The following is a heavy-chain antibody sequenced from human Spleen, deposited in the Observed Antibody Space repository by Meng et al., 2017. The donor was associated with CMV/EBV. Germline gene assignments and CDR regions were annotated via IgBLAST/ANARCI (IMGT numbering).Heavy chain of an antibody. CDR3: ARGGGSHRGDAFDI. Sequence: GESLKISCAASGFTFKNYEMNWVRQAPGKGLEWVSYISSSGTTIFYGDSVKGRFTISRDNAKNSLYLQMNSLRAEDTAVYYCARGGGSHRGDAFDIWGQGTMVTVSS. CDR1: GFTFKNYE. J-gene: IGHJ3*02. V-gene: IGHV3-48*03. CDR2: ISSSGTTI. D-gene: IGHD1-26*01.